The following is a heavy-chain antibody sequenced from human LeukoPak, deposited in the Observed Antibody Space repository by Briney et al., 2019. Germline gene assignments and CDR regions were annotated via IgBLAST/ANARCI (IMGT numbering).Heavy chain of an antibody. D-gene: IGHD6-13*01. J-gene: IGHJ6*02. V-gene: IGHV1-18*01. CDR2: ISAYNGNT. CDR1: GYSFTSYG. CDR3: ARAGRGFSSSWYPPWDYFGLDV. Sequence: ASVTVSCKGSGYSFTSYGFCWLRQAPGQGPEWMGWISAYNGNTKYAQKFQGRVTMTTDTSTSTAFIELKSLRSDDTAVYFCARAGRGFSSSWYPPWDYFGLDVWGQGTTVTV.